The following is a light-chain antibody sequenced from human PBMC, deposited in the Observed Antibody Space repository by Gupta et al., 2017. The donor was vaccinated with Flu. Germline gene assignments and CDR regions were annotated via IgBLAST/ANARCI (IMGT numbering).Light chain of an antibody. V-gene: IGKV3-11*01. J-gene: IGKJ4*01. CDR1: QSFSSY. CDR3: QQRSNWPPRGT. CDR2: DAS. Sequence: EIVLTQSPATLSLSPGDRATLSCRASQSFSSYLARYQQKPGQAPRLLIYDASHSAPGIPARFSGSGSGTVFTLAIRSLEPEDFAVYYCQQRSNWPPRGTFGGGTKVELK.